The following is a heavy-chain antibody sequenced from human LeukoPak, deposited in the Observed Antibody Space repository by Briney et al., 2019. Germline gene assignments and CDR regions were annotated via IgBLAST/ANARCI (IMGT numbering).Heavy chain of an antibody. J-gene: IGHJ4*02. V-gene: IGHV4-59*01. CDR2: IYYSGST. CDR3: ARNLIPEQLVLNF. D-gene: IGHD6-13*01. CDR1: GGSISSYY. Sequence: SETLSLTCTVSGGSISSYYWSWIRQPPGKGLEWIGYIYYSGSTNYNPSLKSRVTISVDTSKNQFSLNLKSVTPEDTAVYCCARNLIPEQLVLNFWGQGTLVTVSS.